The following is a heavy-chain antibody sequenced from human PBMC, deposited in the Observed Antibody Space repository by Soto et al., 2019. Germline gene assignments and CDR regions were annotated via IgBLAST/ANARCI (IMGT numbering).Heavy chain of an antibody. V-gene: IGHV3-23*01. J-gene: IGHJ3*02. D-gene: IGHD3-16*01. CDR1: GFTFSNFA. CDR2: ITASGRTP. Sequence: VNLLESGGGLVQPGGSLRLSCAASGFTFSNFAMSWVRQAPGRGLEWVSEITASGRTPSYAHSVKGRLTISKDESKNTLYLQKNSLRADDTALYYCAKVYFGESDGFDIWGQWTMVTVSS. CDR3: AKVYFGESDGFDI.